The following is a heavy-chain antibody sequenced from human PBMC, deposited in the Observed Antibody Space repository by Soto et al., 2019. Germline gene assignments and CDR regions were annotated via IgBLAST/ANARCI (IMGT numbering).Heavy chain of an antibody. CDR2: ISYDGRNK. V-gene: IGHV3-30*04. Sequence: QVQLVESGGGVVQPGRSLRLSCAASGFTFSNYAMHWVRQAPGKGLDWVAAISYDGRNKYSADTVKGRFTISRDNSKNTLYLQMNSLKTADTAVYYCARAPDGMDVWVQGTTVTVSS. J-gene: IGHJ6*02. CDR3: ARAPDGMDV. CDR1: GFTFSNYA.